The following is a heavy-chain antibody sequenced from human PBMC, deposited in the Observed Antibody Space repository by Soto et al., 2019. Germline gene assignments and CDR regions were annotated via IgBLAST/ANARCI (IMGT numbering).Heavy chain of an antibody. Sequence: GGSLRLSCAASGFTFNNYAMHWVRQAPGKGLEWVAVISYDGSNKYYVDSVKGRFTISRDNSKNTLYLHMNSLRAEDTALYYFARGPDNFDSTGYSYYFDCWGQGT. D-gene: IGHD3-22*01. CDR3: ARGPDNFDSTGYSYYFDC. CDR2: ISYDGSNK. V-gene: IGHV3-30-3*01. CDR1: GFTFNNYA. J-gene: IGHJ4*02.